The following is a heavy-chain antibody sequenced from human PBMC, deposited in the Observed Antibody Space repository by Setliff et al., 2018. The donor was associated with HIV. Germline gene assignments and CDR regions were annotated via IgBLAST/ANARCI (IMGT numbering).Heavy chain of an antibody. CDR2: IIPIFGTA. J-gene: IGHJ3*02. Sequence: PRASVKVSCKASGGTFSSYAISWVRQAPGQGLEWMGGIIPIFGTANYAQKFEGRVTITTDESTSTAYVELSSLRSEDAAVYYCARQNYDGNSWDIWGQGTMVTVSS. CDR3: ARQNYDGNSWDI. V-gene: IGHV1-69*05. CDR1: GGTFSSYA. D-gene: IGHD5-12*01.